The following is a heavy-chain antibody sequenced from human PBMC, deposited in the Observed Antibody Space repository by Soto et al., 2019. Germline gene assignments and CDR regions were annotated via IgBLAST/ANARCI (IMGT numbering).Heavy chain of an antibody. CDR3: ARLVNIVATRFDD. CDR1: GGSISSGGYY. V-gene: IGHV4-31*03. J-gene: IGHJ4*02. CDR2: IYYSGST. Sequence: QVQLQESGPGLVKPSQTLSLTCTVSGGSISSGGYYWSWIRQHPGKGLEWIGYIYYSGSTYYNPAIKSRVTIQVDTSKNQFSRKLSSVTAADTAVYYCARLVNIVATRFDDWGQGTRVTVSS. D-gene: IGHD5-12*01.